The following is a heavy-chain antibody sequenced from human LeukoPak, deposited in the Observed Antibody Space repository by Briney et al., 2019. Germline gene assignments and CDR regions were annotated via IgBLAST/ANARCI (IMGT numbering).Heavy chain of an antibody. J-gene: IGHJ3*02. V-gene: IGHV4-38-2*02. CDR3: AREYDSSGYYPSDAFDI. CDR2: IYHSGST. Sequence: SETLSLTCAVSGYSISSGYYWGWIRQPPGKGLEWIGSIYHSGSTYYNPSLKSRVTISADTSKNQFSLKLSSVTAADTAVYYCAREYDSSGYYPSDAFDIWGQGTMVTVSS. D-gene: IGHD3-22*01. CDR1: GYSISSGYY.